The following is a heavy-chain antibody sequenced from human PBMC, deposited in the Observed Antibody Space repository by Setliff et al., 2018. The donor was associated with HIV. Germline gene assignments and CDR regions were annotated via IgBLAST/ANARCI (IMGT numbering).Heavy chain of an antibody. V-gene: IGHV1-18*01. D-gene: IGHD3-10*01. J-gene: IGHJ4*02. CDR1: GYTFTSYG. CDR3: ARDARDHFYGSGHIDK. CDR2: ISAYSGDT. Sequence: ASVKVSCKASGYTFTSYGFSWVRQAPGQGLQWMGWISAYSGDTRFAQEFQGRLTMTTDTSTNTAYMALGSLKSDDTAVYYCARDARDHFYGSGHIDKWGQGTQVTVSA.